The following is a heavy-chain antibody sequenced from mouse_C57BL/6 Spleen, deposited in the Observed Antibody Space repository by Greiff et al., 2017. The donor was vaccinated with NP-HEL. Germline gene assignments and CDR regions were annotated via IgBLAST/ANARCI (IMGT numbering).Heavy chain of an antibody. J-gene: IGHJ3*01. CDR1: GYSITSGYY. CDR3: ARFSMGYDRFAY. V-gene: IGHV3-6*01. Sequence: EVKLQESGPGLVKPSQSLSLTCSVTGYSITSGYYWNWIRQFPGNKLEWMGYISYDGSNNYNPSLKNRISITRDTSKNQFFLKLNSVTTEDTATYYCARFSMGYDRFAYWGQGTLVTVSA. CDR2: ISYDGSN. D-gene: IGHD2-3*01.